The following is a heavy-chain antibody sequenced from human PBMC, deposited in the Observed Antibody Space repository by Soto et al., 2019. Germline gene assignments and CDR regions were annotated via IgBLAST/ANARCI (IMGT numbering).Heavy chain of an antibody. V-gene: IGHV1-69*18. CDR3: AREGGFGELQY. J-gene: IGHJ4*02. D-gene: IGHD3-10*01. CDR1: GDTFSGYP. Sequence: QVQLVQSGAELKKPGSSVKVSCKASGDTFSGYPINWVRQAPGEGLEWMGRIIPGFGTTNDAQRFEGRVTFTADESTNTAYMEWRGLMAEDTAVYDCAREGGFGELQYWGPGTLVTVSS. CDR2: IIPGFGTT.